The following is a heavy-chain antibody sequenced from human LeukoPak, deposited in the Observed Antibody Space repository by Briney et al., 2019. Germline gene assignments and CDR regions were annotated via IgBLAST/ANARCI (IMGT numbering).Heavy chain of an antibody. CDR2: INHSGST. CDR1: GGSISSYY. J-gene: IGHJ6*03. V-gene: IGHV4-34*01. Sequence: SETLSLTCTVSGGSISSYYWSWIRQPPGKGLEWIGEINHSGSTNYNPSLKSRVTISVDTSKDQFSLKLSSVTAADTAVYYCARGYGGIYYYYMDVWGKGTTVTVSS. CDR3: ARGYGGIYYYYMDV. D-gene: IGHD3-16*01.